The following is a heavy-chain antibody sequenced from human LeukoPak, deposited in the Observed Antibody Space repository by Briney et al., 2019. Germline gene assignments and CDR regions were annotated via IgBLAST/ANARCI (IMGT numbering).Heavy chain of an antibody. CDR3: TRTINSWFDP. CDR2: MRPTDGST. V-gene: IGHV1-46*01. J-gene: IGHJ5*02. Sequence: ASVKVSCKPCGYRFINYFIHWVRQAPGQGLEWMGVMRPTDGSTSYAQNFQGRLSMTSDTSTSTAYMELSSLRSEDTAIYYCTRTINSWFDPWGQGTPVSVSS. CDR1: GYRFINYF. D-gene: IGHD3-9*01.